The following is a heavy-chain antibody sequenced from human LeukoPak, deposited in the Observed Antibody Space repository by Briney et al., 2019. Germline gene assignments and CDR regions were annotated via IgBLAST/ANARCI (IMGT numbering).Heavy chain of an antibody. Sequence: ASVEVSCKASGYTFTSYGISWVRQAPGQGLEWMGWISAYNGNTNYAQKLQGRVTMTTDTSTSTAYMELRSLRSDDTAVYYCARDHPRGVPYYFDYWGQGTLVTVSS. CDR2: ISAYNGNT. CDR3: ARDHPRGVPYYFDY. J-gene: IGHJ4*02. V-gene: IGHV1-18*01. D-gene: IGHD3-10*01. CDR1: GYTFTSYG.